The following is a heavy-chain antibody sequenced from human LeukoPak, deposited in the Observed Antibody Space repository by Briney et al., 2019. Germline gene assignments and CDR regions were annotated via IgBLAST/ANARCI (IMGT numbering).Heavy chain of an antibody. J-gene: IGHJ5*02. CDR2: IYHSGTS. D-gene: IGHD1-26*01. Sequence: SGTLSLTCTVSAYSISDGFVWGWIRQAPGKGLEWIGSIYHSGTSYYNPSLKSRISMSVDTSKNQFSLNLSSVTAADTAVSYCTRLSHVAGAPKVSWFDPWGQGTLVTVSS. V-gene: IGHV4-38-2*02. CDR3: TRLSHVAGAPKVSWFDP. CDR1: AYSISDGFV.